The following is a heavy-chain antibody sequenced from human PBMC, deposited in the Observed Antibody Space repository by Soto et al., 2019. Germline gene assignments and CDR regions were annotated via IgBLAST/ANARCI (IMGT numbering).Heavy chain of an antibody. V-gene: IGHV4-4*07. CDR2: MYNSERT. CDR1: GGSISGYY. Sequence: SETLSLTCTVSGGSISGYYWSWIRQPAGKGLEWIGRMYNSERTNYNPSLKSRVTMSMDTSKNQFSLKLTPVTAADTAVYFCAREPLAHSYFDLWGQGTLVTVSS. J-gene: IGHJ4*02. CDR3: AREPLAHSYFDL.